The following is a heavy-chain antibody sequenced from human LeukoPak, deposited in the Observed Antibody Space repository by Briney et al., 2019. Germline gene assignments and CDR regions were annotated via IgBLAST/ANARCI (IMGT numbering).Heavy chain of an antibody. J-gene: IGHJ6*03. Sequence: SQTLSLTCAISGDSVSSNSAAWNWIRQSPSRGLEWLGRTYYRSKWYNDYAVSVKSRITINPDTSKNQFSLQLNSVTPEDTAVYYCAREVSDSSSWWAYYYYYYMDVWGKGTTVTVSS. V-gene: IGHV6-1*01. CDR1: GDSVSSNSAA. CDR2: TYYRSKWYN. CDR3: AREVSDSSSWWAYYYYYYMDV. D-gene: IGHD6-13*01.